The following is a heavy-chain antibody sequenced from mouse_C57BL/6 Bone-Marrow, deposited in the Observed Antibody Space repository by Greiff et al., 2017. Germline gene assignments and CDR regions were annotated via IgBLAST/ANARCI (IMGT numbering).Heavy chain of an antibody. CDR3: TNSPLLLRADY. CDR1: GFNIKDDY. J-gene: IGHJ2*01. D-gene: IGHD1-1*01. CDR2: IDPENGDT. Sequence: VQLQQSGAELVRPGASVKLSCTASGFNIKDDYMHWVKQRPEQGLEWIGWIDPENGDTEYASKFQGKATITADTSSNTAYLQLSSLTSEDTAVDYCTNSPLLLRADYWGQGTTLTVSS. V-gene: IGHV14-4*01.